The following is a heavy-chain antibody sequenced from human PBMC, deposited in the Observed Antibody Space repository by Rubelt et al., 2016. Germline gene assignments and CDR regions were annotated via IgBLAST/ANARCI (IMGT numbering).Heavy chain of an antibody. D-gene: IGHD6-13*01. Sequence: QVQLQQWGAGLLKPSETLSLTCAVYGGSFSGYYWSWIRQPPGKGLEWIGEINHSGSTNYNPSLKSRVSLSVDTSKNQFSLKLSVVTAADTAVYYCAISCGQQLSRANWFDPWGQGTLVTVSS. V-gene: IGHV4-34*01. J-gene: IGHJ5*02. CDR2: INHSGST. CDR1: GGSFSGYY. CDR3: AISCGQQLSRANWFDP.